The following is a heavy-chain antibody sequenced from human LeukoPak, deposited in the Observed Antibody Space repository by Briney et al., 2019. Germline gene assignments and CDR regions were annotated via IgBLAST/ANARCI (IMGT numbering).Heavy chain of an antibody. D-gene: IGHD3-22*01. CDR2: ITSSGAAT. CDR1: GFTFSSYA. V-gene: IGHV3-23*01. Sequence: PGGSLRLSCAASGFTFSSYAMSWVRQAPGKGLEWVSSITSSGAATYYADSVKGRFTISRDNSDNTLYLQMNSLRAEDTGVYYCAKDRPNYYGSNGHYYKLNGDCWGQGTLVTVSS. J-gene: IGHJ4*02. CDR3: AKDRPNYYGSNGHYYKLNGDC.